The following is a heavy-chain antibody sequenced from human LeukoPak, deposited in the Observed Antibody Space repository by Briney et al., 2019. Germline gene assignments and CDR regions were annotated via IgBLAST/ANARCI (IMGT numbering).Heavy chain of an antibody. Sequence: SETLSLTCTVPGGSISSSSYYWGWIRQPPGKGLEWIGSIYYSGSTYYNPSLKSRVTISVDTSKNQFSLKLSSVTAADTAVYYCARSTVTDPQIDYWGQGTLVTVSS. V-gene: IGHV4-39*07. J-gene: IGHJ4*02. CDR3: ARSTVTDPQIDY. D-gene: IGHD4-17*01. CDR2: IYYSGST. CDR1: GGSISSSSYY.